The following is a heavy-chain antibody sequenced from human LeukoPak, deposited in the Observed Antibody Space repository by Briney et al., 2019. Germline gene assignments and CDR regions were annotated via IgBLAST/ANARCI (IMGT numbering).Heavy chain of an antibody. D-gene: IGHD3-9*01. CDR1: GFTVSSNY. V-gene: IGHV3-53*01. Sequence: GGSLRLSCAASGFTVSSNYMSWVRQAPGKGPEWVSVIYSGGSTYYADSVKGRFTISRDNSKNTLYLQMNSLRAEDTAVYYCARDILRGAGDFDHWGQGTLVTVSS. CDR2: IYSGGST. CDR3: ARDILRGAGDFDH. J-gene: IGHJ4*02.